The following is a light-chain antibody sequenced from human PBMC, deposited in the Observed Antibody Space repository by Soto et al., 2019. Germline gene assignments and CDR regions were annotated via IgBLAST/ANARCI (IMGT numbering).Light chain of an antibody. CDR2: DVS. V-gene: IGLV2-14*01. J-gene: IGLJ2*01. CDR3: SAYTSSSTLAV. Sequence: QSALTQPASVSGSPGQSITISCTGTSSDVGGYNYVSWYQQHPGKAPKLMIYDVSNRPSGVSNRFSGSKSGNTASLTISGLHAEHEADYYCSAYTSSSTLAVFGGGTKLTVL. CDR1: SSDVGGYNY.